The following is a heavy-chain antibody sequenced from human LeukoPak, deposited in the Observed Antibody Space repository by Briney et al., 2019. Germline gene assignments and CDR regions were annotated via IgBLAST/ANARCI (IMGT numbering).Heavy chain of an antibody. Sequence: SETLSLTCTVSGGSISSSSYYWGWIRQPPGKGLEWLGSIYYSGSTYYNPSLKSRVTISVDTSKNQFSLKLSSVTAADTAVYYCAREYYYDSSGSLNLNFDYWGQGTLVTVSS. CDR1: GGSISSSSYY. CDR2: IYYSGST. CDR3: AREYYYDSSGSLNLNFDY. D-gene: IGHD3-22*01. J-gene: IGHJ4*02. V-gene: IGHV4-39*01.